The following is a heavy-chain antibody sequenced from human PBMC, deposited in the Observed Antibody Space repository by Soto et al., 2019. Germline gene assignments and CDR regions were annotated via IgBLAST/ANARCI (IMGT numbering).Heavy chain of an antibody. CDR1: GHNFPGYW. V-gene: IGHV5-51*01. D-gene: IGHD3-3*01. CDR2: IHPGDSQT. J-gene: IGHJ6*02. Sequence: GESLKISCKCSGHNFPGYWIVWVRQMPGKGLEWMGVIHPGDSQTKYSPSFEGQVTISADKSITTAYLQWSTLKASDSAMYYCAGQPTRAYNFCRGHIYSMDVWGQGTTVTVSS. CDR3: AGQPTRAYNFCRGHIYSMDV.